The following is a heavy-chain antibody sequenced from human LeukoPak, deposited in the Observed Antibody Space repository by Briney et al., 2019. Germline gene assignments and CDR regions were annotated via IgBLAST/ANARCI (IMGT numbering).Heavy chain of an antibody. CDR2: ISGGGIST. CDR1: GFTFSSYA. V-gene: IGHV3-23*01. CDR3: GRDPGRDGSNLDHFDY. J-gene: IGHJ4*02. Sequence: PGGSLRLSCVASGFTFSSYAMSWVRQAPRKGLEWVSGISGGGISTYYTDSVKGRFTISRDNSKNTLYLQMNSLRAEDTAVYYCGRDPGRDGSNLDHFDYWGQGSLVTVSS. D-gene: IGHD5-24*01.